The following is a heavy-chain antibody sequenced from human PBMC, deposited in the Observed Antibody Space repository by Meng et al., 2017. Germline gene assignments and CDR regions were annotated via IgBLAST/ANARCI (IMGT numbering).Heavy chain of an antibody. D-gene: IGHD2-15*01. Sequence: GKLVQFGSGLKTPGASVKVPGKASGYTFTSYAMNWVRQAPGQGLEWMGWINTNTGNPTYAQGFTGRFVFSLDTSVSTAYLQISSLKAEDTAVYYCARLVAGTFGQLFDPWGQGTLVTVSS. CDR1: GYTFTSYA. CDR2: INTNTGNP. J-gene: IGHJ5*02. V-gene: IGHV7-4-1*02. CDR3: ARLVAGTFGQLFDP.